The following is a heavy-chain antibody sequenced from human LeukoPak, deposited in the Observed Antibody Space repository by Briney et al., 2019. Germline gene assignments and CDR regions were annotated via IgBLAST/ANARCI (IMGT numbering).Heavy chain of an antibody. CDR2: INHSGST. CDR3: ARGIVVPAAIRNWFDP. J-gene: IGHJ5*02. D-gene: IGHD2-2*01. V-gene: IGHV4-34*01. CDR1: GGSFSGYY. Sequence: ETLSLTCAVYGGSFSGYYWSWIRQPPGKGLEWIGEINHSGSTNYNPSLKSRVTISVDTSKNQFSLKLSSVTAADTAVYYCARGIVVPAAIRNWFDPWGQGTLVTVSS.